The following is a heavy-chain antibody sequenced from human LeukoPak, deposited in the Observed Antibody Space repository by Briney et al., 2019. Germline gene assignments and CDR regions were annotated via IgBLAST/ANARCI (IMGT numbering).Heavy chain of an antibody. CDR1: GFTFTNYA. Sequence: GSLRLSCAASGFTFTNYAMNWVRQAPGKGLEWVSSISSSGSDRYYADSLQERFSISRDNAENSLFLQMNSLRAEDTALYYCAKEYYYDSSGYNAFDYWGQGTLVTVSS. V-gene: IGHV3-21*04. D-gene: IGHD3-22*01. J-gene: IGHJ4*02. CDR3: AKEYYYDSSGYNAFDY. CDR2: ISSSGSDR.